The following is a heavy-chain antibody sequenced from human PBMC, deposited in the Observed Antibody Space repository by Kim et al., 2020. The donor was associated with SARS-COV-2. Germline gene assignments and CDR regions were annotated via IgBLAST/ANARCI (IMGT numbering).Heavy chain of an antibody. D-gene: IGHD2-21*02. V-gene: IGHV3-53*01. CDR1: GISVSVNY. CDR3: VMHCGPDCSGPIRGFDH. J-gene: IGHJ3*01. Sequence: GGSLRLSCSASGISVSVNYMSWVRQAPGKGLEWVSIIYISGYTKYADSVKGRFTISRDNSKNILWLQMNSLRVDDTAIYYCVMHCGPDCSGPIRGFDHWGQGTMVTVSS. CDR2: IYISGYT.